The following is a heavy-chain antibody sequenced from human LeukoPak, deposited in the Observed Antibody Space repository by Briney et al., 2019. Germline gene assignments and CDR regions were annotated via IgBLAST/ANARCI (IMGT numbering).Heavy chain of an antibody. CDR3: ARGRGGYFDWLPYYFDY. Sequence: SETLSLTCAVYGGSFSGYYWSWIRQPPGKGLEWIGEINHSGSTNYNPSLKSRVTISVDKSKNQFSLKLSSVTAADTAVYYCARGRGGYFDWLPYYFDYWGQGTLVTVSS. CDR2: INHSGST. V-gene: IGHV4-34*01. CDR1: GGSFSGYY. D-gene: IGHD3-9*01. J-gene: IGHJ4*02.